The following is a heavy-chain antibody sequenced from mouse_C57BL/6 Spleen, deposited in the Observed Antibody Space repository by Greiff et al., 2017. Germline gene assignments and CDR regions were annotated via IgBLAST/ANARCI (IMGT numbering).Heavy chain of an antibody. CDR2: IYPGDGDT. CDR1: GYAFSSSW. J-gene: IGHJ4*01. Sequence: QVQLQQSGPELVKPGASVKISCKASGYAFSSSWMNWVKQRPGKGLEWIGRIYPGDGDTNYNGKCKGKATLTADKSSSTAYMQLSSLTSEDSAVYFCARSLYYYGSSYDYYAMDYWGQGTSVTVSS. V-gene: IGHV1-82*01. CDR3: ARSLYYYGSSYDYYAMDY. D-gene: IGHD1-1*01.